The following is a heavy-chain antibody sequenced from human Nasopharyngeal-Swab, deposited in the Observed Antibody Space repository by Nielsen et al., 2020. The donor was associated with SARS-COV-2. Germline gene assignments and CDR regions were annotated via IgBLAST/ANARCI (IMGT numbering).Heavy chain of an antibody. Sequence: SVKVSCKASGYTFTGYYMHWVRQAPGQGLAWMGWINPNSGGPNYAQKFQGRVTMTRDTSISTAYMELGRLRSDDTAVYYCARAGNSSGYYPSDYWGQGTLVTVSS. CDR3: ARAGNSSGYYPSDY. D-gene: IGHD3-22*01. CDR2: INPNSGGP. V-gene: IGHV1-2*02. J-gene: IGHJ4*02. CDR1: GYTFTGYY.